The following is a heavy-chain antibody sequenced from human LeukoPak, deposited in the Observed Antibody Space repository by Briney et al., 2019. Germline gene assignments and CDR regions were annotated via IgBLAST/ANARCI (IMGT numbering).Heavy chain of an antibody. J-gene: IGHJ5*02. D-gene: IGHD2-2*01. CDR3: ARWNDMYCSSTSCPYNWFDP. CDR1: GYTFTSYA. CDR2: INAGNGNT. V-gene: IGHV1-3*01. Sequence: GASVKVSCKASGYTFTSYAMHWVRQAPGQRLEWMGWINAGNGNTEYSQKFQGRVTITRDTSASTAYMELSSLRSEDTAVYYCARWNDMYCSSTSCPYNWFDPWGQGTLVTVSS.